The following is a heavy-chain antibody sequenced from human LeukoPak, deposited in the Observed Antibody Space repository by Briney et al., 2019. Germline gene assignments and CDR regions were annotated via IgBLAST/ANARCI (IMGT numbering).Heavy chain of an antibody. V-gene: IGHV3-48*03. J-gene: IGHJ6*04. CDR1: EFTLSNAW. Sequence: PGGSLRLSCAASEFTLSNAWMSWVRQAPGKGLEWVSYISSSGSTIYYADSVKGRFTISRDNAKNSLYLQMNSLRAEDTAVYYCAELGITMIGGVWGKGTTVTISS. CDR3: AELGITMIGGV. CDR2: ISSSGSTI. D-gene: IGHD3-10*02.